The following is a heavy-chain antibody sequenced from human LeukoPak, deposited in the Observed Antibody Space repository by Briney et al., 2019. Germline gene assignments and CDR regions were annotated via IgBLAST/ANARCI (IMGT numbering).Heavy chain of an antibody. V-gene: IGHV3-30*04. CDR1: GFTFSSYA. CDR2: ISYDGSNK. Sequence: PGRSLRLSCAASGFTFSSYAMHWVRQAPGKGLGWVAVISYDGSNKYYADSVKGRFTISRDNSKNTLYLQMNSLRAEDTAVYYCAKTPPDSYGMDVWGQGTTVTVSS. J-gene: IGHJ6*02. CDR3: AKTPPDSYGMDV.